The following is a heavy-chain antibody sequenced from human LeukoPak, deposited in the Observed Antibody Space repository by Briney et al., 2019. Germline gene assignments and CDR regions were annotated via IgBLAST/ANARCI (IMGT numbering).Heavy chain of an antibody. J-gene: IGHJ4*02. CDR3: ATVNVITGTTGQFDY. Sequence: SVTVSCKASGGTFSSYAISWVRQAPGQGLEWMGRIIPILGIANYAQKFQGRVTITADKSTSTAYMELSSLRSEDTAVYYCATVNVITGTTGQFDYWGQGTLVTVSS. D-gene: IGHD1-20*01. V-gene: IGHV1-69*04. CDR2: IIPILGIA. CDR1: GGTFSSYA.